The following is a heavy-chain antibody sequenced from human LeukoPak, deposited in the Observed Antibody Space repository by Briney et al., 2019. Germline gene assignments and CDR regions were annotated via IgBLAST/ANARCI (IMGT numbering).Heavy chain of an antibody. Sequence: PGGSLRLSCEVSGFTFSRSWMTWVRQAPGKGLEWVASINEDGSEIHYVDSVKGRFTISRDNSKNTLYLQMNSLRAEDTAVYYCAKPPYDSSGYYYPFDYWGQGTLVTVSS. CDR1: GFTFSRSW. D-gene: IGHD3-22*01. CDR3: AKPPYDSSGYYYPFDY. J-gene: IGHJ4*02. V-gene: IGHV3-7*03. CDR2: INEDGSEI.